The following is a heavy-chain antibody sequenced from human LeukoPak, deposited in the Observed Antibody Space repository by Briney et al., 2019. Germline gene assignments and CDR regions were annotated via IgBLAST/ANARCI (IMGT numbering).Heavy chain of an antibody. D-gene: IGHD3-22*01. CDR3: AKDQYYYDSSGYSLDY. J-gene: IGHJ4*02. CDR1: GFTFSSYA. Sequence: GGSLRLSCAASGFTFSSYAMSWVRQAPGKGLEWVSAISGSGSSTYYADSVKGRFTISRDNSKNTLYLQMNSLRAEDTAVYYCAKDQYYYDSSGYSLDYWGQGTLVTVSS. CDR2: ISGSGSST. V-gene: IGHV3-23*01.